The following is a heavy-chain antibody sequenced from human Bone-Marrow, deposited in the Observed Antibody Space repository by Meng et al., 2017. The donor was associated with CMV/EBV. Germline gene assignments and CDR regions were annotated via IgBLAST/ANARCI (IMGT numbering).Heavy chain of an antibody. Sequence: GESLKISCAASGFTFSSHWMHWVRQAPGEGLVWVSRINSDGSFATYADSVEGRFTVSRDNAKNTLYLQMSSLRAEDTAVYYCARKLTPYYYGPYVWGQRTTVTVSS. CDR2: INSDGSFA. V-gene: IGHV3-74*01. CDR1: GFTFSSHW. J-gene: IGHJ6*01. CDR3: ARKLTPYYYGPYV. D-gene: IGHD3-9*01.